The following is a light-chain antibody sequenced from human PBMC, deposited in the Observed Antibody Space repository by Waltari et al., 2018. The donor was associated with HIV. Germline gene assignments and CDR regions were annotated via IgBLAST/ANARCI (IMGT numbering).Light chain of an antibody. CDR1: QDIGSD. J-gene: IGKJ4*01. Sequence: DIQMTQSPSSLSASVGDRVAVPCRASQDIGSDLAWYQQRGTEAPKRLIYSASSLQNGVPSRFSGVGSGTDFTLTINGLKPEDSATYFCLQHHHYPLTFGGGTTV. CDR2: SAS. V-gene: IGKV1-17*01. CDR3: LQHHHYPLT.